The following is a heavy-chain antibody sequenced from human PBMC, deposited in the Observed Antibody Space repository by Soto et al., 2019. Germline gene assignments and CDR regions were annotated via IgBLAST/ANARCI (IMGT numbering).Heavy chain of an antibody. J-gene: IGHJ4*02. V-gene: IGHV4-34*01. CDR2: INHSGST. CDR3: ARVARFRWNGSGSYYERKKPDCDY. CDR1: GGSFSGYY. Sequence: QVQLQQWGAGLLKPSETLSLTCAVYGGSFSGYYWSWIRQPPGKGLEWIGEINHSGSTNYNPSLKGRVTISVATSKNQFSRKLSSVTAADTAVYYCARVARFRWNGSGSYYERKKPDCDYWGQGTLVTVSS. D-gene: IGHD3-10*01.